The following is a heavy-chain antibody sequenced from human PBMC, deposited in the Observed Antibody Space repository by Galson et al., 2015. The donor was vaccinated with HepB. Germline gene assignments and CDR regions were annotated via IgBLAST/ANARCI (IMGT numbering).Heavy chain of an antibody. J-gene: IGHJ4*02. CDR2: ISYDGSNK. D-gene: IGHD2-15*01. CDR3: AIGLRWYFDY. Sequence: SLRLSCAASGFTFSSYAMHWVRQAPGKGLEWVAVISYDGSNKYYADSVKGRFTISRDNSKNTLYLQMNSLRAEDTAVYYCAIGLRWYFDYWGQGTLVTVSS. V-gene: IGHV3-30*04. CDR1: GFTFSSYA.